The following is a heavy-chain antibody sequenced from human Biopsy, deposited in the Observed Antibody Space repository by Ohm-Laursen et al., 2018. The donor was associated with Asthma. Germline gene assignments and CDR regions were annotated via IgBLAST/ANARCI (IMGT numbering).Heavy chain of an antibody. Sequence: SLRLSCTASGFTFGDYWMSWDRQVPGKGLEWVANIKHDGTEKNHVDSLKGRFTISRDNAKNSLYLQMNSLRAEDTAVSYCARTFHFWRPYHAEHYQLWGQGTLVTVSS. V-gene: IGHV3-7*01. D-gene: IGHD3-3*02. CDR3: ARTFHFWRPYHAEHYQL. J-gene: IGHJ1*01. CDR1: GFTFGDYW. CDR2: IKHDGTEK.